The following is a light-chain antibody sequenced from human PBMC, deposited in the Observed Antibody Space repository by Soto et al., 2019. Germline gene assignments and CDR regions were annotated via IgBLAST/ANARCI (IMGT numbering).Light chain of an antibody. Sequence: QSVLTQPASVSGSHRQSITISCTETSSDVGGYNYVSWHQQHPVKAPKLMIYDVTNRPSGVSDRFSGSKSGNTASLTISGLQAEDEADYYCSSYTSSSTPYVFGTGTKVTVL. CDR3: SSYTSSSTPYV. V-gene: IGLV2-14*01. J-gene: IGLJ1*01. CDR2: DVT. CDR1: SSDVGGYNY.